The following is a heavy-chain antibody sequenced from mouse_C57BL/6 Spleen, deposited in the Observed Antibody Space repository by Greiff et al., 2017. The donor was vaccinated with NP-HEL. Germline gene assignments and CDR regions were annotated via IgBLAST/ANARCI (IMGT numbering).Heavy chain of an antibody. D-gene: IGHD4-1*01. J-gene: IGHJ2*01. CDR1: GYTFTSYW. CDR2: INPSNGGT. V-gene: IGHV1-53*01. Sequence: QVQLQQPGTELVKPGASVKLSCKASGYTFTSYWMHWVKQRPGQGLEWIGNINPSNGGTNYNEKFKSKATLTVDKPSSTAYMQLSSLTSEDSAVYYCARPLAGTGAFDYWGQGTTLTVSS. CDR3: ARPLAGTGAFDY.